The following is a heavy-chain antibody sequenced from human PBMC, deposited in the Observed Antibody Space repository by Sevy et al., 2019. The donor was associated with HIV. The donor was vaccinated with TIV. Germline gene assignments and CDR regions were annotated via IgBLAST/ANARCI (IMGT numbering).Heavy chain of an antibody. CDR2: VGPAGDT. Sequence: GGSLRLSCAASGFTFITYDMHWVRHVTGKGLEWVSGVGPAGDTFYPGSVKGRFTISRENAKNSLYLQMNNLRAGDTAVYYCTRSGGYSDYGMDVWGQGTTFTVSS. J-gene: IGHJ6*02. CDR1: GFTFITYD. V-gene: IGHV3-13*01. D-gene: IGHD5-12*01. CDR3: TRSGGYSDYGMDV.